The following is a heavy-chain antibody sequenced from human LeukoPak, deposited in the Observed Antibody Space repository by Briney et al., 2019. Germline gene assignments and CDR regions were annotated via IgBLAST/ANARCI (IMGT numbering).Heavy chain of an antibody. Sequence: SQTLSFTCTGSGGSISSGSYYWSWLRQPPGKGLEWIGRIYTSGSANYNPSLKSRVTISVDPSKNQFSLKLSSVTAADTAVYYCARAPSMPRFDPWGQGTLVTVSS. V-gene: IGHV4-61*02. CDR2: IYTSGSA. J-gene: IGHJ5*02. CDR3: ARAPSMPRFDP. CDR1: GGSISSGSYY. D-gene: IGHD2-2*01.